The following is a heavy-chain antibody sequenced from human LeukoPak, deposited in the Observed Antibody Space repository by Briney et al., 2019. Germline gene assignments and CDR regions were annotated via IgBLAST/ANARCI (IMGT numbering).Heavy chain of an antibody. CDR3: ARAYYYGSGSYYNSY. J-gene: IGHJ4*02. V-gene: IGHV3-7*04. CDR2: IKQDGSEK. Sequence: PGGSLRLSCAASGFTLSSYWMSWVRQAPGKGLEWVANIKQDGSEKYYVDSVKGRFTISRDNAKNSLYLQMNSLRAEDTAVYYCARAYYYGSGSYYNSYWGQGTLVTVSS. D-gene: IGHD3-10*01. CDR1: GFTLSSYW.